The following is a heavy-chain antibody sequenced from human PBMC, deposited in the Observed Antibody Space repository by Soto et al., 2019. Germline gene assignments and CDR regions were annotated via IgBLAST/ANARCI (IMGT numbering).Heavy chain of an antibody. CDR1: GYTFTNSE. CDR3: ARSFYGYVDY. V-gene: IGHV1-18*04. J-gene: IGHJ4*02. Sequence: ASVKVSCKASGYTFTNSEITWVRQAPGRGLEWMGWISANNGNTNYSERFQGRVTMTTDTSTSTAYMELRSLSSDDTAVYYCARSFYGYVDYWGQGTLVTVS. CDR2: ISANNGNT. D-gene: IGHD3-10*01.